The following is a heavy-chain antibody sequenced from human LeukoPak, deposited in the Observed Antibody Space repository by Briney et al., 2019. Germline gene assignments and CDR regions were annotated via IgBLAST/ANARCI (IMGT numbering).Heavy chain of an antibody. V-gene: IGHV4-61*01. CDR3: ASRIAARPVDY. CDR2: IYYSGST. Sequence: SETLSLTCTVSGGSVSSGSYYWSWIRQPPGKGLEWIGYIYYSGSTNYNPSLKSRVTISVDTSKNQFSLKLSSVTAADTAVYYCASRIAARPVDYWGQGTLVTVPS. CDR1: GGSVSSGSYY. D-gene: IGHD6-6*01. J-gene: IGHJ4*02.